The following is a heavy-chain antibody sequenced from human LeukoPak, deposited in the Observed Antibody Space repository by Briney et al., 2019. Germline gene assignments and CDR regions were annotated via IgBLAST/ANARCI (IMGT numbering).Heavy chain of an antibody. CDR3: ARVKNDYGDYVFDY. CDR2: ISSSSSYI. CDR1: GFTFSSYS. Sequence: PGGSLRLSCAASGFTFSSYSMNWLRQAPGEGLEWVSSISSSSSYIYYADSVKGRFTISRDNAKNSLYLQMNSLRAEDTAVYYCARVKNDYGDYVFDYWGQGTLVTVSS. J-gene: IGHJ4*02. V-gene: IGHV3-21*01. D-gene: IGHD4-17*01.